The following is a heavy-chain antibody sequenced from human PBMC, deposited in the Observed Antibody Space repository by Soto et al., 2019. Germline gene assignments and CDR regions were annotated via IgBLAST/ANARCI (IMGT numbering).Heavy chain of an antibody. CDR3: ARANCSGGSCYGYYYYYMDV. CDR1: GGTFNSYT. J-gene: IGHJ6*03. CDR2: IIPILGIA. Sequence: GAPVKVSCKASGGTFNSYTISWVRQAPGQGLEWMGRIIPILGIANYAQKFQGRVTITADKSTSTAYMELSSLRSEDTAVYYCARANCSGGSCYGYYYYYMDVWGKGTTVTVSS. D-gene: IGHD2-15*01. V-gene: IGHV1-69*02.